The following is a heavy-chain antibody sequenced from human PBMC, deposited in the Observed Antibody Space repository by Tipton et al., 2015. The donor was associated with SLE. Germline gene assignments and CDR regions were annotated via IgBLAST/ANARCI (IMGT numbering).Heavy chain of an antibody. CDR3: ARQALDTAMVSFDY. CDR1: GYTFTNYW. CDR2: IYPDDSDT. J-gene: IGHJ4*02. D-gene: IGHD5-18*01. V-gene: IGHV5-51*01. Sequence: QLVQSGAEVRKPGESLKISCKTSGYTFTNYWIGWVRQMPGKGLEWMGNIYPDDSDTRYSPSFQGQVTISADKSISTAYLQWSSLKASDTAMYYCARQALDTAMVSFDYWGQGTLVTVSS.